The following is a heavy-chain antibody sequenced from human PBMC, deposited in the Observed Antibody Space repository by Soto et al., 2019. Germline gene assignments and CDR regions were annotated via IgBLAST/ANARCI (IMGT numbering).Heavy chain of an antibody. CDR2: ISYDGSNK. CDR3: AKDLWCSGGSCYPSFDY. V-gene: IGHV3-30*18. Sequence: PGGSLRLSCAACGFTFSSYVMHVVRQAPGKGLEWVAVISYDGSNKYYADSVKGRFTISRDNSKNTLYLQMNSLRAEDTAVYFCAKDLWCSGGSCYPSFDYWGQGSLVTVSS. J-gene: IGHJ4*02. D-gene: IGHD2-15*01. CDR1: GFTFSSYV.